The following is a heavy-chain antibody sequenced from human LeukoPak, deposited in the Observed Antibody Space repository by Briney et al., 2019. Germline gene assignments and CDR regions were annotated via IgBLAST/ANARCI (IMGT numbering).Heavy chain of an antibody. J-gene: IGHJ5*02. CDR2: IYYSGST. Sequence: SETLSLTCTVSGGSISSHYWSWLRQPPGKGLEWIGYIYYSGSTNYNPSLKSRVTISVDTSKNQFSLKLSSVTAADTAVNYCARVGLWFGDPMEFDPWGQGTLVTVSS. V-gene: IGHV4-59*11. CDR1: GGSISSHY. CDR3: ARVGLWFGDPMEFDP. D-gene: IGHD3-10*01.